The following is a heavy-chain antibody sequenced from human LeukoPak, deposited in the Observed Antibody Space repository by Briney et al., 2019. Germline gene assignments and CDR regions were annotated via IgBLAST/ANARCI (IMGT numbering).Heavy chain of an antibody. J-gene: IGHJ6*03. D-gene: IGHD1-26*01. CDR2: MNPNSGNT. CDR3: ARGRRHIRSTQVGYYYYMDV. V-gene: IGHV1-8*01. CDR1: GYTFTSYD. Sequence: ASVKVSCKAPGYTFTSYDINWVRQATGQGLEWMGWMNPNSGNTGYAQKFQGRVTMTRNTSISTAYMELSSLRSEDTAVYYCARGRRHIRSTQVGYYYYMDVWGKGTTVTVSS.